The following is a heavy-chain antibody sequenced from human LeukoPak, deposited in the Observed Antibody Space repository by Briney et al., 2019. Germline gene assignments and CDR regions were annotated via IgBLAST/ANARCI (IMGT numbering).Heavy chain of an antibody. D-gene: IGHD3-10*01. CDR1: GFTFNAYW. Sequence: GEFLRLSWAASGFTFNAYWMTWVRKAPGRGLEWVASIIEKGVIKQYVDSVKGRFSISRDNSKNTLYLQMNSLRAEDTAVYYCAKALFLYGSGSYSGFPGPFDPWGQGTLVTVSS. V-gene: IGHV3-7*03. J-gene: IGHJ5*02. CDR2: IIEKGVIK. CDR3: AKALFLYGSGSYSGFPGPFDP.